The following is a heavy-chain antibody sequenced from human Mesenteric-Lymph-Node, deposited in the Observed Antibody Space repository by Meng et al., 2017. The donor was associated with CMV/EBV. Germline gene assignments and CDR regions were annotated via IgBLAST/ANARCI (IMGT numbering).Heavy chain of an antibody. CDR3: ASLIAGGGGRGN. Sequence: SETLSLTCIVSGGVVSSASYHWNWIRQPPGKGLDWIGQTWFGRGTNCNPSLKSRLTISLDTSKNQFTLQLSSVTAADTAIYYCASLIAGGGGRGNWGQGTLVTVSS. CDR2: TWFGRGT. J-gene: IGHJ4*02. D-gene: IGHD1-26*01. V-gene: IGHV4-61*01. CDR1: GGVVSSASYH.